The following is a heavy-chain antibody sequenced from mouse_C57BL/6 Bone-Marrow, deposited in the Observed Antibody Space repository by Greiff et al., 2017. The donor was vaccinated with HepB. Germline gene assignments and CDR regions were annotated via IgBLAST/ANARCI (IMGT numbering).Heavy chain of an antibody. CDR2: SRNKANDYTT. Sequence: EVQLVESGGGLVQSGRSLRLSCATSGFTFSDFYMEWVRQAPGKGLEWIAASRNKANDYTTEYSASVKGRFIVSRDTSQSILYLQMNALRAEDTARYYGERDAERAWFAYWGQGTLVTVSA. V-gene: IGHV7-1*01. J-gene: IGHJ3*01. CDR3: ERDAERAWFAY. CDR1: GFTFSDFY.